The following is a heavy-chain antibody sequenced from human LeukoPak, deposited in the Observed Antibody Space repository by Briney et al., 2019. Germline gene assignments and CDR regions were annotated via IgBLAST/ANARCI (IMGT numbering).Heavy chain of an antibody. J-gene: IGHJ4*02. CDR3: ARDGQPFDS. CDR1: GFIFSYYR. V-gene: IGHV3-7*04. Sequence: GSLRLSCAASGFIFSYYRMNWVRQAPGKGLEWVANMNQAGSEKYYVDSVKGRFTISRDNAKNSLSLQMNSLRAEDTAVYYCARDGQPFDSWGQGTLVTVSS. D-gene: IGHD6-13*01. CDR2: MNQAGSEK.